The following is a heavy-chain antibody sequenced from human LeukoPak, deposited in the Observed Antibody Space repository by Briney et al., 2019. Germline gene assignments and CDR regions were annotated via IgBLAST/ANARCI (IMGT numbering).Heavy chain of an antibody. V-gene: IGHV3-23*01. D-gene: IGHD3-22*01. CDR1: GFTFSSYA. CDR3: ATTRYYYDSSGYSNFDY. Sequence: GGSLRLSCAASGFTFSSYAMNWIRQAPGKGLEWVSAISLSGGSTYYADSVKVRFTISTDNSKNTLYLQMNSLRAEDTAVYYCATTRYYYDSSGYSNFDYWGQGTLVTVSS. J-gene: IGHJ4*02. CDR2: ISLSGGST.